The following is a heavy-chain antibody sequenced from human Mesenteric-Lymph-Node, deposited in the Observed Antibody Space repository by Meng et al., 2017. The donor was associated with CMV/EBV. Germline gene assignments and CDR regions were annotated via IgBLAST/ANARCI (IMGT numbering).Heavy chain of an antibody. D-gene: IGHD3-10*01. V-gene: IGHV1-18*01. CDR1: FTSYG. Sequence: FTSYGISWVRPAPGQGLEWMSWISGYNGNTNYAQKFQSSVTMTTDTSTSTAYMELRSLRSDDTAVYYCARGGTIIRGVIRAPSPLDYWGQGTLVTVSS. J-gene: IGHJ4*02. CDR2: ISGYNGNT. CDR3: ARGGTIIRGVIRAPSPLDY.